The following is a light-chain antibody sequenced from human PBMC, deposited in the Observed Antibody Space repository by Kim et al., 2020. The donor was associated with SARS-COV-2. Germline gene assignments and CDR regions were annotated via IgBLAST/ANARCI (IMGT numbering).Light chain of an antibody. CDR3: SSYTSSSTL. J-gene: IGLJ2*01. Sequence: QSALTQPASVSGSPGQSITISCTGTSSDVGGYNYVSWYQQHPGKAPKLMIYDVSKRPSGVSNLFSGSKSGNTASLTISGLQAEDEADYYCSSYTSSSTLFGGGTKLTVL. V-gene: IGLV2-14*01. CDR2: DVS. CDR1: SSDVGGYNY.